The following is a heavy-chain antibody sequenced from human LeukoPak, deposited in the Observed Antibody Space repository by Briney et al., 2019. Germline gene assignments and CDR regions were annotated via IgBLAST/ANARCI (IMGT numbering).Heavy chain of an antibody. CDR1: GFTFSSYA. D-gene: IGHD3-3*01. V-gene: IGHV3-30-3*01. J-gene: IGHJ4*02. CDR3: ARDRNDFWSGYYTYYFDY. Sequence: GGSLRLSCAASGFTFSSYAMHWVRQAPAKGLEWVAVISYDGSNKYYADSVKGRFTISRDNSKNTLYLQMNSLRAEDTAVYYCARDRNDFWSGYYTYYFDYWGQGTLVTVSS. CDR2: ISYDGSNK.